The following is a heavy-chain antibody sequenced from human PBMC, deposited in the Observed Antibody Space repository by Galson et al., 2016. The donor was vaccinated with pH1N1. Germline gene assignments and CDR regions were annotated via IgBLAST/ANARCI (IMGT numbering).Heavy chain of an antibody. D-gene: IGHD3-10*01. CDR1: GYSFTNYW. V-gene: IGHV5-51*01. CDR2: IYPSDSDT. J-gene: IGHJ6*02. CDR3: ARGSGSPDSYYYYGMDV. Sequence: VKKPGKSLKISCKGSGYSFTNYWIGWVRQMPGKGLEWMGIIYPSDSDTRYSPSFQGQVTISADKSISTAYLQWNSLKASDTAIYYCARGSGSPDSYYYYGMDVWGQGTTVTVSS.